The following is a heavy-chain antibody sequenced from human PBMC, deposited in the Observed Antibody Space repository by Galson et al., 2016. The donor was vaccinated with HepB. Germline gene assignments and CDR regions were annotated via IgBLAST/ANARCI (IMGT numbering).Heavy chain of an antibody. D-gene: IGHD2-15*01. CDR3: VKDWSGQDCSGGTCLSY. V-gene: IGHV3-23*01. Sequence: SLRLSCAASGFTFSRHAMTWVRQAPGKGLEWVSTIGHSGGSTYYADSVKGRFTIFRDNSKSTLFLQMNTLRAGDTALYYCVKDWSGQDCSGGTCLSYWGQGTLITVSS. CDR1: GFTFSRHA. CDR2: IGHSGGST. J-gene: IGHJ4*02.